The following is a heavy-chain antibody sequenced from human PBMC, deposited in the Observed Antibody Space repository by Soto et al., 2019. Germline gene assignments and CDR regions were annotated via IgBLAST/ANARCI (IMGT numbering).Heavy chain of an antibody. Sequence: QVQLQESGPGLVKPSETLSLTCTVSGGSVSSGSYYWSWIRQPPGKGLEWIGDSYYSGSTNYNPSLKSRVTISVDTSKNQFSLKLSSVTAADTAVYYCARLDRITIFGVVTTASYYFDYWGQGTLVTVSS. V-gene: IGHV4-61*01. D-gene: IGHD3-3*01. J-gene: IGHJ4*02. CDR3: ARLDRITIFGVVTTASYYFDY. CDR2: SYYSGST. CDR1: GGSVSSGSYY.